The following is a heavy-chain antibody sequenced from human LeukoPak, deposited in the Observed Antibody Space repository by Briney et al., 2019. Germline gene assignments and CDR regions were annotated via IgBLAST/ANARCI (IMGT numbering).Heavy chain of an antibody. CDR2: INPNSGGT. J-gene: IGHJ4*02. D-gene: IGHD3-10*01. Sequence: ASVKVSCKASGYTFTGYYMHWVRQAPGQGLEWMGWINPNSGGTNYAQKFQGRVTMTRDTSISTAYMELSGLRSDDTAVYYCARDPQLLWFGELLPYYFDYWGQGTLVTVSS. V-gene: IGHV1-2*02. CDR1: GYTFTGYY. CDR3: ARDPQLLWFGELLPYYFDY.